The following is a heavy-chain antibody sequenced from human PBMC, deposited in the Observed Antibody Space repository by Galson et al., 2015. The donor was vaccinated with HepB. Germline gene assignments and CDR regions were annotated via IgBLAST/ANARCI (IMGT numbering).Heavy chain of an antibody. CDR2: IIPIFGTA. D-gene: IGHD3-10*01. J-gene: IGHJ3*02. V-gene: IGHV1-69*13. CDR3: ARAAVHYGSGSYYGNAFDI. Sequence: SVKVSCKASGGTFSSYAISWVRQAPGQGLEWMGGIIPIFGTANYAQKFQGRVTITADESTSTAYMELSSLRSEDTAVYYCARAAVHYGSGSYYGNAFDIWGQGTMVTVSS. CDR1: GGTFSSYA.